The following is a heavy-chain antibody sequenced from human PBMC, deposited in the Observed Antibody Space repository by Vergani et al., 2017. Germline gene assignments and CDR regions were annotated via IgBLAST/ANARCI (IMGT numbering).Heavy chain of an antibody. V-gene: IGHV4-34*02. Sequence: QVQLQQWGAGLLQPSATLSLTCAVYGGSLSDYSWSWIRQAPGKGLEWIGEINHTGGTIYNPSLKSRVTMSIDTSTKQIFLNLNSVAAADTAVYYCARGVAAYYWGQGTLVTVSS. D-gene: IGHD6-19*01. CDR3: ARGVAAYY. J-gene: IGHJ4*02. CDR2: INHTGGT. CDR1: GGSLSDYS.